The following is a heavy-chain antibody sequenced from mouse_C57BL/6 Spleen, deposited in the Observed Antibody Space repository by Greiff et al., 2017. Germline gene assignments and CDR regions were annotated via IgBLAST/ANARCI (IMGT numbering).Heavy chain of an antibody. V-gene: IGHV1-50*01. CDR1: GYTFTSYW. CDR2: IDPSDSYT. CDR3: AREVYDYDGGN. D-gene: IGHD2-4*01. J-gene: IGHJ3*01. Sequence: VQLQQPGAELVKPGASVKLSCKASGYTFTSYWMQWVKQRPGQGLEWIGEIDPSDSYTNYNQKFKGKATLTVDTSSSTAYMQLSSLTSEDSAVYYCAREVYDYDGGNWGQGTLVTVSA.